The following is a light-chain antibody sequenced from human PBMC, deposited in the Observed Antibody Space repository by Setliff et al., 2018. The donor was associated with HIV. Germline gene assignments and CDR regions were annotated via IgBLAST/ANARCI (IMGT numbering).Light chain of an antibody. CDR1: QSISSY. J-gene: IGKJ4*01. CDR3: QQSYSTPRT. V-gene: IGKV1-39*01. Sequence: DIQMTQSPSSLSASVGDRVTITYRARQSISSYLNWYQQKPGKAPKLLIYAASRLQSGVPSRFSGSGSGTDFTLTISSLQPEDFATYYCQQSYSTPRTFGGGTKVDIK. CDR2: AAS.